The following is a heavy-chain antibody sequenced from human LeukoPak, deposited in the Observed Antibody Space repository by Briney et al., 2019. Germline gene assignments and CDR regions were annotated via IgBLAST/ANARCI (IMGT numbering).Heavy chain of an antibody. V-gene: IGHV3-74*03. CDR3: ARDRGYVPDC. Sequence: PGGSLRLSCAASGFXFSSYWMHWVRQTPGKGLVWVSGIQSDGSTTTYADFVKGRFTISRDNAKNTLFLQMNSLRAGDTAVYYCARDRGYVPDCWGRGTLVTVSS. CDR1: GFXFSSYW. J-gene: IGHJ4*02. CDR2: IQSDGSTT. D-gene: IGHD5-12*01.